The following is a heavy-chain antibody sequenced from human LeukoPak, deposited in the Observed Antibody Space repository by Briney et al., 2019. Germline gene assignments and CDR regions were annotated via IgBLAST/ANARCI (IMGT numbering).Heavy chain of an antibody. D-gene: IGHD2-2*01. CDR3: AKASHCSSTSCYLDY. CDR1: GFTFDDYA. J-gene: IGHJ4*02. CDR2: ISWNSGSI. Sequence: GRSLRLSCAASGFTFDDYAMHWVRHAPGKGLEWVSGISWNSGSIGYADSVKGRFTISRDNAKNSLYLQMNSLRAEDTALYYCAKASHCSSTSCYLDYWGQGTLVTVSS. V-gene: IGHV3-9*01.